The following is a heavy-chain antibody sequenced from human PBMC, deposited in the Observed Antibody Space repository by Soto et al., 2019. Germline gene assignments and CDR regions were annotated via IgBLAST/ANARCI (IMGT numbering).Heavy chain of an antibody. V-gene: IGHV3-7*01. J-gene: IGHJ4*02. CDR3: ARFTTRYCTNLVCYTGGYYFDY. Sequence: GVLRLSCAASGFTFSTYWMTWVRQAPGKGLEWVANIKEDGSEKNYVDSVKGRFTISRDNAQSSLYLQMNSLRAEDTAVYYCARFTTRYCTNLVCYTGGYYFDYWGQGTLVTVSS. CDR2: IKEDGSEK. D-gene: IGHD2-8*01. CDR1: GFTFSTYW.